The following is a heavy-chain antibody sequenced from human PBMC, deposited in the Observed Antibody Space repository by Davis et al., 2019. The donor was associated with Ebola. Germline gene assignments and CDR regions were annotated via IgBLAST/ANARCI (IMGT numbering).Heavy chain of an antibody. J-gene: IGHJ5*02. Sequence: AASVKVSCKASGYTFTSYGISWVRQAPGQGLEWMGWISAYNGNTNYAQKLQGRVTMTTDTSTSTAYMELSSLRSEDTAVYYCARDKLKGYCTGGVCYSHWFDPWGQGTLVTVSS. V-gene: IGHV1-18*01. CDR3: ARDKLKGYCTGGVCYSHWFDP. CDR1: GYTFTSYG. D-gene: IGHD2-8*02. CDR2: ISAYNGNT.